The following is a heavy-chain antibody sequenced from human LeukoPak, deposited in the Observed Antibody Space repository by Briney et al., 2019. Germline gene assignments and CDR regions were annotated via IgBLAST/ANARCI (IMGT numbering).Heavy chain of an antibody. CDR3: AKDYNYGFDY. V-gene: IGHV3-30*02. CDR2: IRYEGNIK. J-gene: IGHJ4*02. CDR1: ASSFRNNG. D-gene: IGHD5-24*01. Sequence: PGGSLRLSCAASASSFRNNGVHWVRQAPGKGREWVAFIRYEGNIKSYADSVKGRFAISRDNFNNILYLQMNSLRAEDTAVYYCAKDYNYGFDYWGQGAQVTVSA.